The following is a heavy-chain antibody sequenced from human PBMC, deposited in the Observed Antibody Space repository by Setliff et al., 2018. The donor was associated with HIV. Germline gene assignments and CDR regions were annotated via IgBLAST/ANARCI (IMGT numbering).Heavy chain of an antibody. D-gene: IGHD5-12*01. J-gene: IGHJ4*02. V-gene: IGHV3-7*01. CDR2: INQDGSVE. CDR3: VRGFYAGY. Sequence: GGSLRLSCAASGFTVGDYWINWVRQAPGKGLEWVANINQDGSVEGYVDSVKGRFTISRDNAKSSLYLHINSLRAEDMAVYYCVRGFYAGYWGQGTLVTVSS. CDR1: GFTVGDYW.